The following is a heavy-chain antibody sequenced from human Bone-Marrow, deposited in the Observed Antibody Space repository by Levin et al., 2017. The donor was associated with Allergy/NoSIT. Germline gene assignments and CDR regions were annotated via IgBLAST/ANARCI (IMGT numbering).Heavy chain of an antibody. D-gene: IGHD1-1*01. CDR1: GGSIRSAGYH. J-gene: IGHJ4*02. Sequence: QTLSLPCTVSGGSIRSAGYHWTWIRQYPGKGLEWIGYISYRGSTYFNPSLKSRLTMSIDTSEQHFSLNLTSVSAADTAIYYCARLDGYSFDYWGQGALVTVSS. CDR3: ARLDGYSFDY. CDR2: ISYRGST. V-gene: IGHV4-31*03.